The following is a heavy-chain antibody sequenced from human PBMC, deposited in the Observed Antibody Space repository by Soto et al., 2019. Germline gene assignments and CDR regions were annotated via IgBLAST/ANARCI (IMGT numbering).Heavy chain of an antibody. D-gene: IGHD2-15*01. CDR2: ISDSGGST. V-gene: IGHV3-23*01. J-gene: IGHJ4*02. CDR1: GFTFSSYA. Sequence: EVQLLESGGGLVQPGGSLRLSCAASGFTFSSYAMSWVRQAPGKGLEWVSGISDSGGSTYYADSVKGRFTISRQNSKNTLYLQMHSLRAEDTAVYYCANGCGGTCYSRIHYWGQGTLVTVSS. CDR3: ANGCGGTCYSRIHY.